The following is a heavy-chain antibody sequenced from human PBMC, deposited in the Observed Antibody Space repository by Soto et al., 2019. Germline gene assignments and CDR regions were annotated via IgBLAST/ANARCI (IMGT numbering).Heavy chain of an antibody. CDR3: ARVAHSGYAPGYYYYYGMDV. V-gene: IGHV1-69*01. J-gene: IGHJ6*02. CDR1: GGTFSSYA. Sequence: QVQLVQSGAEVKKPGSSVKVSCKASGGTFSSYAISWVRQAPGQGLEWMGGIIPIFGTANYAQKFQGRVTITADASTSTAYMELSSLRSEDTAVSYCARVAHSGYAPGYYYYYGMDVWGQGTTVTVSS. D-gene: IGHD5-12*01. CDR2: IIPIFGTA.